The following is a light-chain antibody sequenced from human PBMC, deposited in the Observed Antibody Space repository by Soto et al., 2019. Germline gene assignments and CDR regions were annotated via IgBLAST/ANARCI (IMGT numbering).Light chain of an antibody. V-gene: IGKV1-9*01. CDR3: QQLNSYPLT. Sequence: DIQLTQSPSFLSSSVGDRVTISCRASQGFSIHLAWYQQKPGKAPKLLIYAASTVESGAPSRFSGSGSGTEFTLTFSSLQPEDFATYYCQQLNSYPLTFGGGTKVEIK. J-gene: IGKJ4*01. CDR1: QGFSIH. CDR2: AAS.